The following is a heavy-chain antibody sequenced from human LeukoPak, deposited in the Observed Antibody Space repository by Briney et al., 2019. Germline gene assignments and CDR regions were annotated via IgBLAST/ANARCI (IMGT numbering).Heavy chain of an antibody. CDR1: GGGSISSSSYY. CDR3: AREGCSYGKNWFDP. J-gene: IGHJ5*02. CDR2: VYYSGHT. D-gene: IGHD5-18*01. Sequence: SETLSLTCTVSGGGSISSSSYYWGWIRQPPEKGLEWIGSVYYSGHTYYNPSLKSRVTISLDTSKNQFSLKVSSVTAADTAVYYCAREGCSYGKNWFDPWGQGTLVTVSS. V-gene: IGHV4-39*07.